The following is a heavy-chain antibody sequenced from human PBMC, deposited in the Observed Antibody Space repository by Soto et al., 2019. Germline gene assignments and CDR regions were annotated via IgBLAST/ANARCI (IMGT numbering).Heavy chain of an antibody. D-gene: IGHD1-26*01. CDR2: ISWNSGSI. CDR3: AQHAGMRGAEHLHH. CDR1: GFTFDDYV. Sequence: EVQLVESGGGWVQPGRSLRLSCAASGFTFDDYVMHWVRRAPGKGLEWVSGISWNSGSIDYADSGKGRFTSSRDNAKNSLYLQMNTLRAEDTALYYCAQHAGMRGAEHLHHWGQGTLVIVSS. V-gene: IGHV3-9*01. J-gene: IGHJ1*01.